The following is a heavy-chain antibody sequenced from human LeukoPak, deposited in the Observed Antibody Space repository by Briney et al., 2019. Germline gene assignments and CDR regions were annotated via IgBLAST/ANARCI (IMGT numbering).Heavy chain of an antibody. CDR3: ARQTAMGRSGDY. D-gene: IGHD5-18*01. Sequence: GESLKISCKASGYSFTSYWIGWVRQMPGKGREWMGIIDPSDYETRYTPSFQGQATISVDKSLTTADLQWNSLKASDTAMYYCARQTAMGRSGDYWGQGTLVTVSS. J-gene: IGHJ4*02. CDR1: GYSFTSYW. V-gene: IGHV5-51*01. CDR2: IDPSDYET.